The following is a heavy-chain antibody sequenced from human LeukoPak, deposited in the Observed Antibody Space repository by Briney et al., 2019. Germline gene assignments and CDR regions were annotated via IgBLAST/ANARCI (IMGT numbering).Heavy chain of an antibody. D-gene: IGHD5-18*01. CDR3: AKDGDTTMADDALDI. Sequence: GGSLRLSCAASRFTFSSYGMHWVRQAPGKGLEWVAYIQYDGSNEQYADSVKGRFSISRDRSKNILYLQMNSLRAEDTAVYYCAKDGDTTMADDALDIWGQGTMVTVSS. V-gene: IGHV3-30*02. CDR2: IQYDGSNE. CDR1: RFTFSSYG. J-gene: IGHJ3*02.